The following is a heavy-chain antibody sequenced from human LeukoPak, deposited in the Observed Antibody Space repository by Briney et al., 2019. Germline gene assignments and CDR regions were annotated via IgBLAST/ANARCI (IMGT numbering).Heavy chain of an antibody. CDR2: ITSSGTGT. Sequence: PGGSLRLSCAASGFTFNIYAMSWVRQAPGKGLEWVPSITSSGTGTFYADSVKGRFTISRDNSESTLYLQMNSLRAEDTAVYYRAKDRPNYYDSSGHYYRRNGDYWGQGTLVTVSS. CDR3: AKDRPNYYDSSGHYYRRNGDY. D-gene: IGHD3-22*01. V-gene: IGHV3-23*01. CDR1: GFTFNIYA. J-gene: IGHJ4*02.